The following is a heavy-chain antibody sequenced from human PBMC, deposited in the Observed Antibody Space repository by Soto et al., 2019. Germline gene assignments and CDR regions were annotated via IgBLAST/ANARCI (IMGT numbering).Heavy chain of an antibody. CDR1: GGSFSGYI. CDR3: ARHYDILTGYFSPAFDY. V-gene: IGHV4-34*01. Sequence: PSETLSLTCDVYGGSFSGYIWTWIRQTPGKGLQWIGQINHSGSANYNPSLKSRVTISVDTSKNQFSLKLSSVTAADTAVYYCARHYDILTGYFSPAFDYWGQGTLVTVSS. D-gene: IGHD3-9*01. J-gene: IGHJ4*02. CDR2: INHSGSA.